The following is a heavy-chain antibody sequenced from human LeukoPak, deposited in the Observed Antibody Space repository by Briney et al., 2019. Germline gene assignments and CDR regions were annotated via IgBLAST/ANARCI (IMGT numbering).Heavy chain of an antibody. V-gene: IGHV3-48*03. J-gene: IGHJ6*03. D-gene: IGHD6-13*01. CDR1: GFTFSSYE. CDR2: ISSSGSTI. Sequence: PGGSLRLSCAASGFTFSSYEMNWVRQAPGKGLEWVSYISSSGSTIYYADSVKGRFTISRDNAKNSLYLQMNSLRAEDTAVYYCARESSSSWYVGYYYYYYMDVWGKGTTVTVSS. CDR3: ARESSSSWYVGYYYYYYMDV.